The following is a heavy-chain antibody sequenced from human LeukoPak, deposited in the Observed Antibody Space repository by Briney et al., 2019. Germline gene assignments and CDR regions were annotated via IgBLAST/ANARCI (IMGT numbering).Heavy chain of an antibody. Sequence: ASVKVSCKASGYTFTSYGISWVRQAPGQGLEWMGWISAHNGNTNYAQKLQGRVTITRNTSISTAYMELSSLRSEDTAVYYCARAPRLTTYYYYYYMDVWGKGTTVTVSS. J-gene: IGHJ6*03. CDR2: ISAHNGNT. D-gene: IGHD1-14*01. CDR1: GYTFTSYG. V-gene: IGHV1-18*01. CDR3: ARAPRLTTYYYYYYMDV.